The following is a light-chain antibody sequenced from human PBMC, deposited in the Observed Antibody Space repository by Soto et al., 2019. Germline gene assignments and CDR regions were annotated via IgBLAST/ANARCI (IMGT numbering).Light chain of an antibody. V-gene: IGLV1-44*01. Sequence: QSVLTQPPSASGTPGQRVTISCSGSSSNIGSNTVNWYQQLPGTAPKLLIYSNNQRPSGVPDRFSGSKSGTSASLAISGLQSEDEADYYCAAWDDSLHVGFGGGTK. J-gene: IGLJ2*01. CDR1: SSNIGSNT. CDR3: AAWDDSLHVG. CDR2: SNN.